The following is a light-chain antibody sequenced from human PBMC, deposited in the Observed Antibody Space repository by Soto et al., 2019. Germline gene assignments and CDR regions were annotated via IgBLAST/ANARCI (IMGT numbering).Light chain of an antibody. Sequence: DIQITQSPSTLSASVVERVTITCRASQSISSWLAWYQQKPGKAPKLLIYKASSLESGVPSRFSGSGSGTEFTLTISSLQPDDFATYYCQQYNSYCTFGQGTKVDIK. CDR3: QQYNSYCT. CDR2: KAS. CDR1: QSISSW. J-gene: IGKJ1*01. V-gene: IGKV1-5*03.